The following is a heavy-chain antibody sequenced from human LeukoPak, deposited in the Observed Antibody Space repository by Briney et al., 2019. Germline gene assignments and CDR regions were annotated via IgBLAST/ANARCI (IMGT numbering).Heavy chain of an antibody. J-gene: IGHJ4*02. Sequence: PGGSLRLSCAVSGFMFSNFWMSWVRQAPGRGLGWVANIHPEGNEKYHVESVKGRFTISRDNTKNLLFLQMNGLRVEDTAVYYCARGDDFSGDHWGQGTLVTVSS. V-gene: IGHV3-7*04. CDR2: IHPEGNEK. D-gene: IGHD1-1*01. CDR1: GFMFSNFW. CDR3: ARGDDFSGDH.